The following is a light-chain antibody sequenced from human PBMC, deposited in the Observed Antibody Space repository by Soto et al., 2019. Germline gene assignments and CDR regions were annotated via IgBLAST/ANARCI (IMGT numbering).Light chain of an antibody. V-gene: IGKV3-15*01. CDR1: QSVSSN. Sequence: EIVMTQSPATLSLSPCERATLSCRASQSVSSNLAWYQQKPGQAPRLLIYGASTRATGIPARFSGSGSGTEFTLTISSLQSEDFAVYYCHHYNNWPRTFGQGTKVDI. CDR2: GAS. J-gene: IGKJ1*01. CDR3: HHYNNWPRT.